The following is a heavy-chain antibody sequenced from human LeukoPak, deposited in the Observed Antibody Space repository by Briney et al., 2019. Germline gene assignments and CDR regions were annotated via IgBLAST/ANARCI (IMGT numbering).Heavy chain of an antibody. CDR2: IIPILGIA. Sequence: SVKVSYKASGGTFSSYTISWVRQAPGQGLEWMGRIIPILGIANYAQKFQGRVTITADESTSTAYMELSSLRSEDTAVYYCARTGLHPFDPWGQGTLVTVSS. D-gene: IGHD4-11*01. J-gene: IGHJ5*02. V-gene: IGHV1-69*02. CDR3: ARTGLHPFDP. CDR1: GGTFSSYT.